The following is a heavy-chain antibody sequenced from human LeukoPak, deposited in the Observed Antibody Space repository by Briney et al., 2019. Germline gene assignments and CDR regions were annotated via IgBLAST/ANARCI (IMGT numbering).Heavy chain of an antibody. CDR3: ARYYYDSSGYYGAFDI. J-gene: IGHJ3*02. CDR2: IYYSGST. D-gene: IGHD3-22*01. V-gene: IGHV4-59*01. CDR1: GGSISSYY. Sequence: PSETLSLTCTVSGGSISSYYWSWIRQPPGKGLEWIGYIYYSGSTNYNPSLKSRVTISVDTSKNQFSLKLSFVTAADTAVYYCARYYYDSSGYYGAFDIWGQGTMVTVSS.